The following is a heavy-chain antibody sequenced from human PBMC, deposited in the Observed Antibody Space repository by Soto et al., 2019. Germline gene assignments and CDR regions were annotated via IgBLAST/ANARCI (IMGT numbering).Heavy chain of an antibody. CDR1: GFTFSSYW. CDR2: INSDGSST. D-gene: IGHD2-15*01. J-gene: IGHJ6*02. V-gene: IGHV3-74*01. CDR3: AREDVVVVAATRYYYYGMDV. Sequence: GGSLRLSCAASGFTFSSYWMHWVRQAPGKGLVWVSRINSDGSSTSYADSVKGRFTISRDNAKNTLYLQMNSLRAEDTAVYYCAREDVVVVAATRYYYYGMDVWGQGTTVTVSS.